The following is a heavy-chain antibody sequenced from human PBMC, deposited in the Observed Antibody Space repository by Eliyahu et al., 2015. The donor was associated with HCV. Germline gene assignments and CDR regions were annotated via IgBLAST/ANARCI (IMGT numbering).Heavy chain of an antibody. D-gene: IGHD6-19*01. CDR1: GGSISXSSYY. V-gene: IGHV4-39*01. J-gene: IGHJ1*01. CDR2: IXXSGST. CDR3: ARQRGGYSSGWHRSPAEYFQH. Sequence: QLQLQESGPGLVKPSETLSLTXTXSGGSISXSSYYXXXIRQPPGQGLEWIGXIXXSGSTYYNPSLKSRVTISVDTSKNQFSLKLSSVTAADTAVYYCARQRGGYSSGWHRSPAEYFQHWGQGTLVTVSS.